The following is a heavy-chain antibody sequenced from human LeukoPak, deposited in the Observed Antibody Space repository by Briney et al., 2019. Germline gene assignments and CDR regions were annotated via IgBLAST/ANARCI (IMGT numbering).Heavy chain of an antibody. J-gene: IGHJ5*02. CDR3: ARDYGGNSGWFDP. Sequence: ASVKVSCKASGYTFTGYYMHWVRQAPGQGLEWMGWINPNSGGTNYAQKFQGRVTMTRDTSINTAYLELSSLRSEDTAVYYCARDYGGNSGWFDPWGQGTLVTVSS. V-gene: IGHV1-2*02. D-gene: IGHD4-23*01. CDR1: GYTFTGYY. CDR2: INPNSGGT.